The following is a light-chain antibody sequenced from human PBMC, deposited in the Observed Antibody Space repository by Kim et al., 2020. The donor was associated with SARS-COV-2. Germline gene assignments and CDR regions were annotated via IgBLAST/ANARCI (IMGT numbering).Light chain of an antibody. V-gene: IGLV3-1*01. CDR3: QAWDSSVV. CDR2: QDS. J-gene: IGLJ2*01. Sequence: SYELTQPPSVSVSPAQTASITCSGDKLGDKYACWYQQKPGQSPVLVIYQDSKRPSGIPERFSGSNSGNTATLTISGTQAMDEADYYCQAWDSSVVFGGGTQLTVL. CDR1: KLGDKY.